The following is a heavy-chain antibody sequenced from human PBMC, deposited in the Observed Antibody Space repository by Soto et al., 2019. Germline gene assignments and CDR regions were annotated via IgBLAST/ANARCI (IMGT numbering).Heavy chain of an antibody. Sequence: PGGSLRLSCAASGFTFSSYGMHWFRQAPGKGLEWVAVISYDGSNKYYADSVKGRFTISRDNSKNTLYLQMNSLRAEDTAVYYCAKDQTITMVRGVIMYFDYWGQGTLVTVSS. V-gene: IGHV3-30*18. J-gene: IGHJ4*02. D-gene: IGHD3-10*01. CDR2: ISYDGSNK. CDR1: GFTFSSYG. CDR3: AKDQTITMVRGVIMYFDY.